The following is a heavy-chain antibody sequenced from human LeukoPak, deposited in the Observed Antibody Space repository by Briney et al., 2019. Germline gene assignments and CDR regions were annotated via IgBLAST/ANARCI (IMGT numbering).Heavy chain of an antibody. CDR1: GGSINSYY. CDR3: ARESRGSNYGFWSGSGYMDV. Sequence: SETLSLTCTVSGGSINSYYWSWIRQPPGKGLEWIGYIYYSGSTNYNPSLKSRVTISVDTSKNQFSLKLSSVTAADTAVYYCARESRGSNYGFWSGSGYMDVWGKGTTVTVSS. D-gene: IGHD3-3*01. V-gene: IGHV4-59*12. CDR2: IYYSGST. J-gene: IGHJ6*03.